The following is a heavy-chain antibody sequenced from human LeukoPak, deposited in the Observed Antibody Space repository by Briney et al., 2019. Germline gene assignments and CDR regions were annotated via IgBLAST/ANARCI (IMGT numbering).Heavy chain of an antibody. CDR3: ARGGFYIVGATRDY. D-gene: IGHD1-26*01. J-gene: IGHJ4*02. CDR2: MNPNSGNT. CDR1: GYTFTSYD. V-gene: IGHV1-8*01. Sequence: ASVKVSCKASGYTFTSYDINWVRRATGQGLEWMGWMNPNSGNTGYAQKFQGRVTMTRNTSISTAYMELSSLRSEDTAVYYCARGGFYIVGATRDYWGQGTLVTVSS.